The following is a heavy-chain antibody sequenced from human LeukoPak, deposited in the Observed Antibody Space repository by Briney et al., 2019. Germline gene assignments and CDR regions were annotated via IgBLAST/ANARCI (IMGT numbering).Heavy chain of an antibody. J-gene: IGHJ3*02. V-gene: IGHV3-21*01. CDR1: GFTFNTYN. CDR2: ISLDSSYI. D-gene: IGHD5-18*01. CDR3: ARDRGYSTFDM. Sequence: GGSLRLSCAASGFTFNTYNMNWVRQAPGKGLEWVSSISLDSSYIYYADSVKGRFTVSRDNAKNSLYLQMSSLRAEDTAVYYCARDRGYSTFDMWGQGTMVTVSS.